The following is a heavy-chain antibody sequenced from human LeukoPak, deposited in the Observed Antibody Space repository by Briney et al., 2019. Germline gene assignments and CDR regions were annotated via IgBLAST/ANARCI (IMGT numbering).Heavy chain of an antibody. V-gene: IGHV4-39*01. CDR1: GGSISSSSYY. Sequence: SETLSLTCTVSGGSISSSSYYWGWIRQPPGKGLEWIGSIYYSGSTYYNPSLKSRVTISVDTSKNQFSLKLSSVTAADTAVYYCAIQALYYYDSSGYPSPWYFDLWGRGTLVTVSS. J-gene: IGHJ2*01. CDR3: AIQALYYYDSSGYPSPWYFDL. CDR2: IYYSGST. D-gene: IGHD3-22*01.